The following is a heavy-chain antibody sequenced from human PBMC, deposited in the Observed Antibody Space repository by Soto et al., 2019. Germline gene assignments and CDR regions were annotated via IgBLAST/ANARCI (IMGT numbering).Heavy chain of an antibody. Sequence: SETLSLTCTVSGGYIRSYYWTWTRQPPGKGLEWLGYIFYSGSTFYNPSLKSRVTISIHTSKSQFSLQLTSVTAADTAVYYCARGAADTAMVDSWGQGTLVTVSS. D-gene: IGHD5-18*01. V-gene: IGHV4-59*01. CDR2: IFYSGST. J-gene: IGHJ4*02. CDR1: GGYIRSYY. CDR3: ARGAADTAMVDS.